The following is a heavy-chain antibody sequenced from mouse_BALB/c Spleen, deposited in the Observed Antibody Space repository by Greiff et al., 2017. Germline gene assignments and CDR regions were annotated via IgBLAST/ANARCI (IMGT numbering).Heavy chain of an antibody. V-gene: IGHV1-4*02. J-gene: IGHJ4*01. D-gene: IGHD1-1*01. Sequence: QVQLKQSAAELARPGASVKMSCKASGYTFTSYTMHWVKQRPGQGLEWIGYINPSSGYTEYNQKFKDKTTLTADKSSSTAYMQLSSLTSEDSAVYYCASGSLYAMDYWGQGTSVTVSS. CDR2: INPSSGYT. CDR1: GYTFTSYT. CDR3: ASGSLYAMDY.